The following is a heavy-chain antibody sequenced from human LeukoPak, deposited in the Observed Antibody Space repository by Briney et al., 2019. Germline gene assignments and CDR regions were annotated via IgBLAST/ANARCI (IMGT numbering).Heavy chain of an antibody. Sequence: GGSLRLSCAASGFTFSSYAMSWVRQAPGKGLEWVSAISGSGGSTYYADSVKGRFTISRDNSKNTLYLQMNSLRAEDTAVYYCAKDDSSGYDGGSFDYWDQGTLVTVSS. CDR3: AKDDSSGYDGGSFDY. CDR1: GFTFSSYA. D-gene: IGHD3-22*01. J-gene: IGHJ4*02. V-gene: IGHV3-23*01. CDR2: ISGSGGST.